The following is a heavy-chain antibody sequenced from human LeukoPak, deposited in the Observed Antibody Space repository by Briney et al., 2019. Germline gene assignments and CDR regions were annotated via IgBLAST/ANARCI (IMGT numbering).Heavy chain of an antibody. CDR1: GGSISSYY. CDR3: ATQLRWREY. D-gene: IGHD4-23*01. V-gene: IGHV4-59*01. Sequence: SETLSLTCTVSGGSISSYYWSWIRQPPGKGLEWIGYIYYSGSTNYNPSLKSRVTISVDTSKNQFSLKLSSVTAADTAVYYCATQLRWREYWGQGTLVTVSS. CDR2: IYYSGST. J-gene: IGHJ4*02.